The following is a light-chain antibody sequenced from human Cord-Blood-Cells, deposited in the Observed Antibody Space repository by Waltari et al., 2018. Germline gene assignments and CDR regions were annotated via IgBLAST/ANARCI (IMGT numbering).Light chain of an antibody. J-gene: IGKJ2*01. CDR1: QSINSY. V-gene: IGKV1-39*01. CDR3: QQSYSTPFT. CDR2: AAS. Sequence: DIQITESQSSLSASVGDRVTITCLASQSINSYLNWYQQKPGKAPKLLIYAASSLQSGVPSRFSGSGSGTDFTLTISSLQPEDFAIYYCQQSYSTPFTFGQGTKLEIK.